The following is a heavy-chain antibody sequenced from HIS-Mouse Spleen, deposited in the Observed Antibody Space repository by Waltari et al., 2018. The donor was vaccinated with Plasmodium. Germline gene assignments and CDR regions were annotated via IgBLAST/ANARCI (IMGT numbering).Heavy chain of an antibody. CDR1: GCTFGSHW. J-gene: IGHJ2*01. CDR3: ASSWYWYFDL. Sequence: EVQLVESGGGLVQPGGSLRLSCAPSGCTFGSHWMCWVRQAPGKGMEGVANIRQDGSEKYYVDSGKGRFTISRDNAKNSLYLQMNSLRAEDTAVYYCASSWYWYFDLWGRGTLVTVSS. V-gene: IGHV3-7*01. D-gene: IGHD6-13*01. CDR2: IRQDGSEK.